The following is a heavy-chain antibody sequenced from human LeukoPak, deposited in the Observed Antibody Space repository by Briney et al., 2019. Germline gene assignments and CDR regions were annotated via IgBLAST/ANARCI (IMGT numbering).Heavy chain of an antibody. D-gene: IGHD4-23*01. CDR1: GYTFTGYY. J-gene: IGHJ4*02. CDR2: INPNSGGT. V-gene: IGHV1-2*06. CDR3: ARDYGGNQYYFDY. Sequence: ASVKVSCKASGYTFTGYYMHWVRQAPGQGLEWMGRINPNSGGTNYAQKFQGRVTMTRDTSISTAYMELSRLRSDDTAAYYCARDYGGNQYYFDYWGQGTLVTVSS.